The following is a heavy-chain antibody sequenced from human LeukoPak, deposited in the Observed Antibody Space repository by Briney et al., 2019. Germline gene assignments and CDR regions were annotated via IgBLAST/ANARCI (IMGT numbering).Heavy chain of an antibody. J-gene: IGHJ4*02. CDR2: ISGSGGST. CDR3: AKRKGRWLQFPFDY. D-gene: IGHD5-24*01. Sequence: GGSLRLSCAASGFTFSSYAMSWVRQAPGKGLEWVSAISGSGGSTYYADSVKGRFTISRDNSKNTPYLQMNSLRAEDTAVYYCAKRKGRWLQFPFDYWGQGTLVTVSS. CDR1: GFTFSSYA. V-gene: IGHV3-23*01.